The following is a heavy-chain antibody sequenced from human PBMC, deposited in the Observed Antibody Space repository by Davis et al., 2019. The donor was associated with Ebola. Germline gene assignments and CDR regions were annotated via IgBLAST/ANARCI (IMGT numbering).Heavy chain of an antibody. J-gene: IGHJ4*02. V-gene: IGHV3-30*03. CDR3: ARVGKLDSFDY. CDR2: ISYDGSNK. CDR1: GFTFSSYG. D-gene: IGHD1-1*01. Sequence: GGSLRLSCAASGFTFSSYGMHWVRQAPGKGLEWVAVISYDGSNKYYADSVKGRFTISRDNSKNTLYLQMNSLRAEDTAVYYCARVGKLDSFDYWGQGTLVTVSS.